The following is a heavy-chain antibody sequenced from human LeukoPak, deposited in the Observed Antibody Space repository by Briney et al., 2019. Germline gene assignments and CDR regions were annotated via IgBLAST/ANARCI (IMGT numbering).Heavy chain of an antibody. CDR2: IKQDGSEK. J-gene: IGHJ4*02. D-gene: IGHD3-10*01. CDR1: GFTFSSYW. Sequence: GGSLRLSCAASGFTFSSYWVTWVRQAPGMGLEWVANIKQDGSEKYYVDSVKGRFTISRDNAKNSLYLQMNSLRADDTAVYYCARDQLGESDYWGQGTLVTVSS. V-gene: IGHV3-7*01. CDR3: ARDQLGESDY.